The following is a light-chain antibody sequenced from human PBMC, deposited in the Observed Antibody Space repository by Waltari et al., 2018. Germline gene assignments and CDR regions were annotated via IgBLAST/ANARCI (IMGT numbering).Light chain of an antibody. CDR3: QQKYSTPKT. J-gene: IGKJ3*01. V-gene: IGKV1-39*01. CDR2: AAS. Sequence: LQMTQSPSSLSASVGDRVTITCRASQSIRSNLNRYQKKPWKAPKLLIYAASSLQSGVPSRVGGSGSGADFTPTINSPQPEDLAPYSCQQKYSTPKTFGPGTKVDIK. CDR1: QSIRSN.